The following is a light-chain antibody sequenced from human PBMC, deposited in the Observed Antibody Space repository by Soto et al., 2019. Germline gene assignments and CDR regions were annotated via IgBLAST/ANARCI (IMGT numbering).Light chain of an antibody. Sequence: QPVLTQSPCASASLGASVKLTCTLSSGHSSYAIAWHQQQPEKGPRYLMKLDSDGSHTKGDAIPDRFSGSSSGAERYLTISSLQSEDEADYYCQTWGTGIQVVFGGGTKLTVL. CDR1: SGHSSYA. CDR3: QTWGTGIQVV. CDR2: LDSDGSH. J-gene: IGLJ2*01. V-gene: IGLV4-69*01.